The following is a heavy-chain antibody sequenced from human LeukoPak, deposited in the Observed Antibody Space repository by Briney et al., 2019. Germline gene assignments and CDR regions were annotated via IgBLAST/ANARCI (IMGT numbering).Heavy chain of an antibody. D-gene: IGHD3-22*01. CDR3: ARTYYYHSSGYYDSINAFDV. Sequence: SETLSLTCTVSGGSISSSSYYWGCIRQPPGNGLEWIGSIYYSGSTYYSPSLKSRVTISVDTSKNHFSLKLSSVTAADTAVYYCARTYYYHSSGYYDSINAFDVWGQGTMVTVSS. J-gene: IGHJ3*01. CDR1: GGSISSSSYY. V-gene: IGHV4-39*02. CDR2: IYYSGST.